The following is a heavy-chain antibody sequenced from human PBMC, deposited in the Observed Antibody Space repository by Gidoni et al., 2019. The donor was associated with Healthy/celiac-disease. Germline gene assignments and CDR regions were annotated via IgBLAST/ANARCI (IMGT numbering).Heavy chain of an antibody. Sequence: QVQLVQSGAEVKKPGASVKVSCKASGYTFTGYYMHWVRQDPGQGLEWMGRINPNSGGTNYAQKFQGRVTMTRDTSISTAYMELSRLRSDDTAVYYCARDRDYYDSSGSEAYYGMDVWGQGTTVTVSS. D-gene: IGHD3-22*01. V-gene: IGHV1-2*06. J-gene: IGHJ6*02. CDR1: GYTFTGYY. CDR2: INPNSGGT. CDR3: ARDRDYYDSSGSEAYYGMDV.